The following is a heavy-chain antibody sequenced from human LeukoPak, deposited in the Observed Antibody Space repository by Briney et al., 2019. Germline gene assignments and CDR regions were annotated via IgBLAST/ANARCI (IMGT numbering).Heavy chain of an antibody. CDR3: ARDRAYSTFDY. J-gene: IGHJ4*02. CDR1: EFTFSSSW. Sequence: GESLKISCTASEFTFSSSWMTWVRPAPGKGLAWLANINEDGSTKNYVDSVKGRFSISRDNAKKSLYLQMNSLRAEDTAVYYCARDRAYSTFDYWGQGTLVTVSS. CDR2: INEDGSTK. D-gene: IGHD2/OR15-2a*01. V-gene: IGHV3-7*03.